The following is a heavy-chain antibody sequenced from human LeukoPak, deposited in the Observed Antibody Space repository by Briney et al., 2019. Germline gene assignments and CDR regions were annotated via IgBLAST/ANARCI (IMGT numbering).Heavy chain of an antibody. D-gene: IGHD3-22*01. CDR2: INPSGGST. Sequence: GASVKVSCKASGYTFTSYYMHWVRQAPGQGLEWMCIINPSGGSTSYAQKFQGRVTMTRDTSTSTVSMELSSLRSEDTAVYYCASSSGPRDYFDYWGQGTLVTVSS. V-gene: IGHV1-46*01. CDR3: ASSSGPRDYFDY. CDR1: GYTFTSYY. J-gene: IGHJ4*02.